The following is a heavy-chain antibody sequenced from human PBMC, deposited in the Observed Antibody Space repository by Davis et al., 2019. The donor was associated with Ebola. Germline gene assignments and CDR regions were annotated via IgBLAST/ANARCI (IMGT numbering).Heavy chain of an antibody. D-gene: IGHD2-8*02. CDR3: ARRAGGSYCTGGNCYLDY. CDR1: GFTFNGYK. V-gene: IGHV3-21*01. J-gene: IGHJ4*02. CDR2: ISSDHYYI. Sequence: GESLKISCVVSGFTFNGYKMNWVRQAPGKGLEWVSSISSDHYYINYADSVKGRFTISRDNAKNSLFLQMNSLRAEDTAVYYCARRAGGSYCTGGNCYLDYWGQGTLVTVSS.